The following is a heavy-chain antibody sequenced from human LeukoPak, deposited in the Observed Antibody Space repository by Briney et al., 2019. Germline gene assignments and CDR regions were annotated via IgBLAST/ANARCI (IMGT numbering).Heavy chain of an antibody. CDR1: GFTFSSYS. V-gene: IGHV3-21*01. D-gene: IGHD3-10*01. J-gene: IGHJ4*02. CDR2: ISSSSSYI. CDR3: ARDSSPGVRRSREYYFDY. Sequence: GGSLRLSCAASGFTFSSYSMNWVRQAPGKGLEWVSSISSSSSYIYYADSVKGRFTISRDNAKNSLYLQMNSLRAEDTAVYYCARDSSPGVRRSREYYFDYWGQGTLVTVSS.